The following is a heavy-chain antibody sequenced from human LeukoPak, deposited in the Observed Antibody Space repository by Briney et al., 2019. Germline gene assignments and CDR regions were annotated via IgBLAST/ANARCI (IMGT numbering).Heavy chain of an antibody. Sequence: GGSLRLSCAASGFTVSSNYMNWVRQAPGKGLEWVSVIYAGGSTYYADSVKGRFTISRDNSKNTLYLQMNSLRPEDTAFYYCAKSTQLRGGIATDFDSWGQGTLVTVSS. CDR2: IYAGGST. CDR3: AKSTQLRGGIATDFDS. V-gene: IGHV3-53*01. CDR1: GFTVSSNY. D-gene: IGHD3-16*02. J-gene: IGHJ4*02.